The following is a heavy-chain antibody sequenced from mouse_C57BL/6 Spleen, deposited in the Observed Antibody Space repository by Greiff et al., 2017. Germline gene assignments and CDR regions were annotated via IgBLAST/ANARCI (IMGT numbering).Heavy chain of an antibody. Sequence: EVQVVESGPGLVKPSQSLSLTCSVTGYSITSGYYWNWIRQFPGNKLEWMGYISYDGSNNYNPSLKNRISITRDTSKNQFFLKLNSVTTEDTATYYCARPPYGSSPYWYFDVWGTGTTVTVSS. D-gene: IGHD1-1*01. CDR1: GYSITSGYY. V-gene: IGHV3-6*01. CDR3: ARPPYGSSPYWYFDV. CDR2: ISYDGSN. J-gene: IGHJ1*03.